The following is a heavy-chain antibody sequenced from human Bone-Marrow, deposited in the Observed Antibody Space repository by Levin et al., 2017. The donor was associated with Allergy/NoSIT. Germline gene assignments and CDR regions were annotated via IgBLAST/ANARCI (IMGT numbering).Heavy chain of an antibody. CDR1: GFTFRSYG. Sequence: GESLKISCAASGFTFRSYGMHWVRQAPGKGLEWVAVIWYDGSLKYYADSVKGRFTFSRDNSKNKLYLQMNSLRADDTAIYYCARDRATGDGLDYWGQGTLVTVSS. V-gene: IGHV3-33*01. D-gene: IGHD7-27*01. CDR2: IWYDGSLK. CDR3: ARDRATGDGLDY. J-gene: IGHJ4*02.